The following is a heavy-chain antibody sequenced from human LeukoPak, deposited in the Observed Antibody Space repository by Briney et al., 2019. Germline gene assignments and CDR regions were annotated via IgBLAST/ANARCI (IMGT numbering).Heavy chain of an antibody. CDR3: ARDGGAQWLADY. CDR2: IWYDGSNK. Sequence: GRPLRLSCAATGFTFSSYGMHWVRQAPGKGREGVAVIWYDGSNKYYADSVKGRFTISRDNSKNTLYLQKNSLRAEDTAVYYCARDGGAQWLADYWGQGTLVTVSS. V-gene: IGHV3-33*01. CDR1: GFTFSSYG. D-gene: IGHD6-19*01. J-gene: IGHJ4*02.